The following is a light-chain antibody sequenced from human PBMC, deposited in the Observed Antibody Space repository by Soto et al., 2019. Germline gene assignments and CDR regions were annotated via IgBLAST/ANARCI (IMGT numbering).Light chain of an antibody. CDR1: KFNVASGY. J-gene: IGLJ3*02. V-gene: IGLV1-51*01. CDR3: GAWDSSLSGVV. CDR2: ANA. Sequence: QSALTQPPSVSAAPGERVTISCSGSKFNVASGYVSSYLSLPGTAPKILIYANAERPSGIAARFSGSSSGATAALSITGLHTGDEGDYYCGAWDSSLSGVVFGGGTKLTVL.